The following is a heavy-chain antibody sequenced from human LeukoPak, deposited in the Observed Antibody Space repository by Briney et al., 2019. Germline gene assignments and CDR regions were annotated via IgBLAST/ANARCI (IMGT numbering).Heavy chain of an antibody. J-gene: IGHJ4*02. CDR1: GGTFSSYV. V-gene: IGHV1-2*06. D-gene: IGHD3-22*01. CDR3: VKAGYYYESSGYCCGGVDS. CDR2: INPNGGGT. Sequence: APLKVPCKASGGTFSSYVISRVRQAPGPGREWMGRINPNGGGTSYRKKFQGKVNMSRNTSIGTANMELCRLRSDDTAVYNCVKAGYYYESSGYCCGGVDSWGQGTLVTVSS.